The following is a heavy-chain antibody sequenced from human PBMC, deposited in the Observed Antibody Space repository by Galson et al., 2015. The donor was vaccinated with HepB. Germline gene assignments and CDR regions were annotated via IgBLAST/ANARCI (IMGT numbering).Heavy chain of an antibody. Sequence: SVKVSCKASGYTFTSYAMHWVRLAPGQRLEWMGWINAGNGNTKYSQKFQGRVTITRDTSASTAYMELSSLRSEDTAVYYCARDRARYCSSTSCYADYYYYGMDVWLPGTTVAVSS. V-gene: IGHV1-3*01. D-gene: IGHD2-2*01. CDR1: GYTFTSYA. J-gene: IGHJ6*02. CDR3: ARDRARYCSSTSCYADYYYYGMDV. CDR2: INAGNGNT.